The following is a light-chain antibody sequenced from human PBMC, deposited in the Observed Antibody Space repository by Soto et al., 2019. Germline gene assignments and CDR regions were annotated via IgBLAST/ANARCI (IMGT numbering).Light chain of an antibody. CDR3: LQTVQFPWT. J-gene: IGKJ1*01. V-gene: IGKV2D-29*01. Sequence: DIVMTQTPVSLSVTPGQPASISCKSSQSLLFSDGKTYLYWYLQKPGQPPQLLIHGVSNRFSGVTERFSGSGSGTDFTLTISRVEAEDAGVYYCLQTVQFPWTFGQGTKVEVK. CDR1: QSLLFSDGKTY. CDR2: GVS.